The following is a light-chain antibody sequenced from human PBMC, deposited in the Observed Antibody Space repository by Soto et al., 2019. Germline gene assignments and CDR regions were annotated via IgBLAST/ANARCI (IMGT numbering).Light chain of an antibody. J-gene: IGKJ4*01. Sequence: DIQMTQSPSSLSASVGDRVTITCRPSQNIGKFLNWYQQKPGKVSTALIHATSTLQSGVSSRFSGSGSDTEFTLTITSLQPEDFAPYFCQQSLSSPLTFGGGTKV. V-gene: IGKV1-39*01. CDR3: QQSLSSPLT. CDR2: ATS. CDR1: QNIGKF.